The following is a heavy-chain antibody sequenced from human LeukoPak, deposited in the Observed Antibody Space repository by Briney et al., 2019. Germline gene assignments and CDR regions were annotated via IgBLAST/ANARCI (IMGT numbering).Heavy chain of an antibody. CDR3: ARDDTLLTTAYTPFDY. J-gene: IGHJ4*02. CDR2: ISSSSSYI. V-gene: IGHV3-21*03. Sequence: GGSLRLSCAASGFKFSSYSMKWVRQAPGKGLEWVSFISSSSSYIYYAASVKGRFTISRDNAKNSLCLQMNSLRAEDTAVYYCARDDTLLTTAYTPFDYWGQGTLVTVSS. D-gene: IGHD4-17*01. CDR1: GFKFSSYS.